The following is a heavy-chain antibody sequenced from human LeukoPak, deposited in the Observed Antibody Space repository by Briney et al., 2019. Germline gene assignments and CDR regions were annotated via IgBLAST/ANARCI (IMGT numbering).Heavy chain of an antibody. V-gene: IGHV3-20*04. CDR2: INWNGGST. D-gene: IGHD4-17*01. CDR1: GFPFSDDW. CDR3: ARQNGGAEYGDYGH. Sequence: RPGGSLRLSCAASGFPFSDDWMSWVRQAPGKGLEWVSGINWNGGSTGYADSVKGRSTISRDNAKNSLYLQMTSLRAEDTALYYCARQNGGAEYGDYGHWGQGILVTVSS. J-gene: IGHJ4*02.